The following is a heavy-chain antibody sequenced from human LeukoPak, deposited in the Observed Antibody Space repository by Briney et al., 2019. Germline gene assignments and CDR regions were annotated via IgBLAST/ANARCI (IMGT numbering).Heavy chain of an antibody. CDR1: GFTFSSYI. V-gene: IGHV3-21*01. CDR2: SSSRSSYI. D-gene: IGHD3-3*01. Sequence: GGSLRLSCAASGFTFSSYIMSWVRQAPGKGLEGVSSSSSRSSYIYYADAVKGLGTLSRDNAKNSLYRQMNSLRAEDTAVYYCARDQGETVLRFLAWSDYAFAIWGQGTMVTVSS. J-gene: IGHJ3*02. CDR3: ARDQGETVLRFLAWSDYAFAI.